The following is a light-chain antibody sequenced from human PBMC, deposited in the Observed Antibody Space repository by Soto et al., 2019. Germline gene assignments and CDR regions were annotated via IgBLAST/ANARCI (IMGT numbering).Light chain of an antibody. CDR2: DAY. V-gene: IGKV3-15*01. J-gene: IGKJ1*01. CDR1: QSVGGY. CDR3: QQYHDWTLT. Sequence: ILMAQSPTSLSVSLLERATLSCMASQSVGGYLAWYQQRPGQVPRLLIYDAYTRAAGVPARFSGSGSGTDFTLTISRLEPEDFAVYYCQQYHDWTLTFGQGTKVDIK.